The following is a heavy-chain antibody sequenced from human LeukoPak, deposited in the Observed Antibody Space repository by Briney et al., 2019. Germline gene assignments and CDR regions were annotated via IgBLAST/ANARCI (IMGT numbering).Heavy chain of an antibody. J-gene: IGHJ4*02. D-gene: IGHD3-22*01. CDR2: IYSGGST. V-gene: IGHV3-66*01. CDR3: ARESRYYYDSSGYYSLGY. CDR1: GFTVSSNY. Sequence: GGSLRLSCAASGFTVSSNYMSWVRQAPGKGLEWVSVIYSGGSTYYADSVKGRFTISRDNSKNTLYLQMNSLRVEDTAVYYCARESRYYYDSSGYYSLGYWGQGTLVTVSS.